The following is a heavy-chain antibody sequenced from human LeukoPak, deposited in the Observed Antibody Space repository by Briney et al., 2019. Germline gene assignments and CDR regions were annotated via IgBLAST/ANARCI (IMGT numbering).Heavy chain of an antibody. D-gene: IGHD6-13*01. CDR2: ISAYNGNT. V-gene: IGHV1-18*01. CDR3: AREVSSSWYHSYYYYGMDV. Sequence: ASVKVSCKASGYTFTSYGICWVRQAPGQGLEWMGWISAYNGNTNYAQKLQGRVTMTTDTSTSTAYMELRSLRSDDTAVYYCAREVSSSWYHSYYYYGMDVWGQGTTVTVSS. J-gene: IGHJ6*02. CDR1: GYTFTSYG.